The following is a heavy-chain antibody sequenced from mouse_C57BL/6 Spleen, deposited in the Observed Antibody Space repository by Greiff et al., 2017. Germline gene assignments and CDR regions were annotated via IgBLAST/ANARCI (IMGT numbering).Heavy chain of an antibody. CDR2: IRSKSSNYAT. Sequence: EVQLVQSGGGLVQPKGSLKLSCAASGFTFNTYAMHWVRQAPGKGLEWVARIRSKSSNYATYYADSVKDRFTISRDDSQSMLDLQMNNLKTDDKAVYYCVGGSTAGYFDVWGTGTTVTVSS. D-gene: IGHD5-1*01. CDR1: GFTFNTYA. V-gene: IGHV10-3*01. J-gene: IGHJ1*03. CDR3: VGGSTAGYFDV.